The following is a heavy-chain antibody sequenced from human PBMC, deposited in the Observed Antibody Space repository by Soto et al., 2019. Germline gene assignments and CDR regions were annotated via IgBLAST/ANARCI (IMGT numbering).Heavy chain of an antibody. J-gene: IGHJ5*02. V-gene: IGHV5-10-1*01. Sequence: GESLKISCKGSGYRFTSYWISGVRQMPGKGLEWMGRIDPSDSYTNYSPSFQGHVTISSDKSISTPYLQWSSLKASDTAMYYCARHRQYYCDSSGLYWFDPWGQGTLVTVSS. CDR3: ARHRQYYCDSSGLYWFDP. CDR1: GYRFTSYW. CDR2: IDPSDSYT. D-gene: IGHD3-22*01.